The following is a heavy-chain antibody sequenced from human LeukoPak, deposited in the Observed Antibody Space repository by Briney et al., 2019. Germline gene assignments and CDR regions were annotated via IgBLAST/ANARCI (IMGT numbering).Heavy chain of an antibody. J-gene: IGHJ4*02. CDR3: AAFYYDPAY. V-gene: IGHV3-74*01. D-gene: IGHD3-22*01. CDR2: ICGDGGST. Sequence: PGGSLRLSCAASGFTFRTYWMHGVRHAPGGGVIWVSRICGDGGSTSYADSVKGRFTISRDNAKNTLYLQMHSLRAEDTAVYYCAAFYYDPAYWGQGTLVTVSS. CDR1: GFTFRTYW.